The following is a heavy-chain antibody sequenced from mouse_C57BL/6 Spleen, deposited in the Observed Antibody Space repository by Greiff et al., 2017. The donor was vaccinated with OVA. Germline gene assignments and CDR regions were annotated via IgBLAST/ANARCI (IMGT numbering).Heavy chain of an antibody. V-gene: IGHV5-6*01. CDR2: ISSGGSYT. CDR1: GFTFSSYG. D-gene: IGHD4-1*01. CDR3: ARGGTGTAY. Sequence: DVQLVESGGDLVKPGGSLKLSCAASGFTFSSYGMSWVRQTPDKRLEWVATISSGGSYTYYPDSVKGRFTISRDNAKNTLYLQMSSLKSEDTAMYYCARGGTGTAYWGQGTLVTVSA. J-gene: IGHJ3*01.